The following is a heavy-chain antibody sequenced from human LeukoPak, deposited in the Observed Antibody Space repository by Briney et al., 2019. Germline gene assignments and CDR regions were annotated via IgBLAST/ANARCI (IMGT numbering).Heavy chain of an antibody. CDR3: AREDSSGWYGLDY. CDR2: INPNSGGT. J-gene: IGHJ4*02. CDR1: GYTFTGYY. D-gene: IGHD6-19*01. Sequence: ASVKVSCRPSGYTFTGYYIHWVRQAPGQGLEWMGWINPNSGGTNYAQRFQGRVAMTRDTSISTAYMELSRLRSDDTAVYYCAREDSSGWYGLDYWGQGTLVTVSS. V-gene: IGHV1-2*02.